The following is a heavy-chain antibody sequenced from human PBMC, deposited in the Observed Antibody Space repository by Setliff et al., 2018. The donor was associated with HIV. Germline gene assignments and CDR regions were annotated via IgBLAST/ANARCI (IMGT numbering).Heavy chain of an antibody. Sequence: ASETLSLTCYVTDDPISSYYWSWVRQPAGRGLEWIGRLYVSGDTNYNPSLKSRVTMSLDTSKKHFSLNLKSVTAADTAVYYCALTGHRLLRGYIDVWGKGTTVTVSS. CDR2: LYVSGDT. V-gene: IGHV4-4*07. CDR3: ALTGHRLLRGYIDV. CDR1: DDPISSYY. D-gene: IGHD2-15*01. J-gene: IGHJ6*03.